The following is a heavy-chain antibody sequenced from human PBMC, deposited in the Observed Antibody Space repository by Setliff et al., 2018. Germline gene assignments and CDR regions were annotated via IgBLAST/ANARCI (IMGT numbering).Heavy chain of an antibody. D-gene: IGHD2-15*01. CDR2: IWDDGVKK. CDR1: GFTFSTYR. CDR3: ARTCSGSGCYAGLES. V-gene: IGHV3-33*08. Sequence: PGGSLRLSCEASGFTFSTYRMHWVRQAPGKGLEWVAVIWDDGVKKYHADSVKGRFTISRENSKNTLYLQMNSLRPEDTAVYYCARTCSGSGCYAGLESWGQGTPVTVSA. J-gene: IGHJ4*02.